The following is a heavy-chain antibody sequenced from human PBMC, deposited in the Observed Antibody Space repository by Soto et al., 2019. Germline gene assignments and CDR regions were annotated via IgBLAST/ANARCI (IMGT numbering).Heavy chain of an antibody. Sequence: GGSLRLSCAASGFTFSSYGMHWVRQAPGKGLEWVAVIWYDGSNKYYADSVKGRFTISRDNSKNTLYLQMNSLRAEDTAVYYCVREGGISVAWGWDYYSGMVVGGQGTTVTASS. CDR2: IWYDGSNK. CDR1: GFTFSSYG. V-gene: IGHV3-33*01. D-gene: IGHD6-19*01. CDR3: VREGGISVAWGWDYYSGMVV. J-gene: IGHJ6*02.